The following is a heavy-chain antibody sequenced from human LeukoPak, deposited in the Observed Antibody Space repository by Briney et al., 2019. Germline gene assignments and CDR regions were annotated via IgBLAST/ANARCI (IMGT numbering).Heavy chain of an antibody. CDR2: IYPADPDT. V-gene: IGHV5-51*01. CDR1: GYGFTNYW. CDR3: AWDYGILTGWSN. D-gene: IGHD3-9*01. J-gene: IGHJ4*02. Sequence: GESLKISCKVSGYGFTNYWIGWVRPMPGKGLEWMGIIYPADPDTRYSPSFQGQVTISADKSISTAYLQWSSLKASDSAMYYCAWDYGILTGWSNWGQGTLVTVSS.